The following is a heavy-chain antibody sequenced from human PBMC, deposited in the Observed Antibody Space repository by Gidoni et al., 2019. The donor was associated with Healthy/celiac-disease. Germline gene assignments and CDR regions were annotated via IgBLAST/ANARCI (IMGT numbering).Heavy chain of an antibody. D-gene: IGHD2-15*01. J-gene: IGHJ1*01. CDR3: ARLGRYCSGGSCFFQH. CDR2: IKQDGSEK. V-gene: IGHV3-7*03. CDR1: GFTFSSYW. Sequence: EVQLVESGGGLVQPGGSLRLSCAAAGFTFSSYWMSWVRQAPGKGLEWVANIKQDGSEKYYVDSVKGRFTISRDNAKNSLYLQMNSLRAEDTAVYYCARLGRYCSGGSCFFQHWGQGTLVTVSS.